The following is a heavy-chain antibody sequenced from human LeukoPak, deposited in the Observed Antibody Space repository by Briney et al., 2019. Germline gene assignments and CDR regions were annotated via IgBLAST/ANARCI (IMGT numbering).Heavy chain of an antibody. CDR2: IYHSGST. CDR1: GGSISSSNW. J-gene: IGHJ6*03. D-gene: IGHD3-9*01. Sequence: PSETLSLTCVVSGGSISSSNWWSWVRPPPGKGLEWIGEIYHSGSTNYNPSLKSRITISVDKSKNQFSLKLSSVTAADTAVYYCARTILTGWGGYYMDVWGKGTTVTISS. CDR3: ARTILTGWGGYYMDV. V-gene: IGHV4-4*02.